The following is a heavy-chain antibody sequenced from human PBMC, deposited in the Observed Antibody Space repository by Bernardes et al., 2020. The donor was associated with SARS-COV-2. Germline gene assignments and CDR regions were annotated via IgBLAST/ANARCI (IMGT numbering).Heavy chain of an antibody. Sequence: ASVKVSCKASGYSFTSYDINWVRQATGQGLEWMGWMNPNSCNTRFAQKFQGRVTMSRNTAEGTAYMELSSLRSEDTAVYYCARSLYFERGAGYYYYYGMEIWGQGTTVTDSS. CDR3: ARSLYFERGAGYYYYYGMEI. D-gene: IGHD3-9*01. CDR2: MNPNSCNT. V-gene: IGHV1-8*01. CDR1: GYSFTSYD. J-gene: IGHJ6*01.